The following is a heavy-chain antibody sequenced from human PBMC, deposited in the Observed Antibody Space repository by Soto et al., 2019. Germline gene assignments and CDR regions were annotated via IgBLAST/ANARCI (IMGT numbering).Heavy chain of an antibody. CDR2: IIPIFGAA. CDR1: GGTFSSYT. D-gene: IGHD4-4*01. J-gene: IGHJ4*02. Sequence: QVQLVQSGAEVKKPGSSVKVSCKASGGTFSSYTIGWVRQAPGQGLEWMGQIIPIFGAAKYAPKFQGRVTLTADESTSTVYMVLKSLTSDDTGVSYCARAPDSRTYLGVHYWGQGTLVTVSS. V-gene: IGHV1-69*12. CDR3: ARAPDSRTYLGVHY.